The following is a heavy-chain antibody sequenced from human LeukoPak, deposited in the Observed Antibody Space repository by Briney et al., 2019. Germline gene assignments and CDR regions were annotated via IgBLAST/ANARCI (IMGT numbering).Heavy chain of an antibody. J-gene: IGHJ5*02. CDR1: GYTFTAYY. D-gene: IGHD1-1*01. Sequence: ASVNVPRQASGYTFTAYYIHWIRQAPGHGLEWMGWINPKTGRTNYAQKFQGRVTMTKDTSITTVSMDLSSLTSDDTAVYFCARDPETYNGWFDPWGQGTLFTASS. CDR2: INPKTGRT. V-gene: IGHV1-2*02. CDR3: ARDPETYNGWFDP.